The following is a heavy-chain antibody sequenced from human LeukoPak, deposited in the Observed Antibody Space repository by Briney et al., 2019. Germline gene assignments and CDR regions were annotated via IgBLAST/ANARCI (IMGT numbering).Heavy chain of an antibody. J-gene: IGHJ4*02. V-gene: IGHV3-23*01. Sequence: HPGGSLRLPCAASGFTFSSYAMSWVRQAPGKGLEWVSAISGSGGSTYYADSVKGRFTISRDNSKNSLYLQMNSLRAEDTAVYYCARVIREIRSDYWGQGTLVTVSS. CDR3: ARVIREIRSDY. CDR2: ISGSGGST. CDR1: GFTFSSYA. D-gene: IGHD5-24*01.